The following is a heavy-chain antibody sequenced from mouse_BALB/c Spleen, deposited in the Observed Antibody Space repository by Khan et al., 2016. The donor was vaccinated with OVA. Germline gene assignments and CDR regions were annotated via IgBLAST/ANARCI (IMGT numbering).Heavy chain of an antibody. CDR1: GYSITSEYA. J-gene: IGHJ3*01. D-gene: IGHD2-4*01. CDR2: INYSGNT. V-gene: IGHV3-2*02. Sequence: VQLQQSGPGLVKPSQSLSLTCTVTGYSITSEYAWNWIRQFPGNKLEWMGYINYSGNTRFNPSLKSRTSITRDTSKNQFFLQLNSVTTEDTATYYSARNDYYDYDPFAYWGQGTLVTVSA. CDR3: ARNDYYDYDPFAY.